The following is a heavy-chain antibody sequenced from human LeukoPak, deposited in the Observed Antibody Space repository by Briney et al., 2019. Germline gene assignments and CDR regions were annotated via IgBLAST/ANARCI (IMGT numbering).Heavy chain of an antibody. CDR2: IKPDGSEK. D-gene: IGHD2-15*01. CDR3: ARGGYRQKEF. Sequence: GGSLRLSCAASGFTFSSYSMNWVRQAPGKGLEWVATIKPDGSEKWYVDSVKGRFTISRDNAKNSLYLQMNSLRVEDTAVYYCARGGYRQKEFWGQGTLVTVSS. CDR1: GFTFSSYS. V-gene: IGHV3-7*01. J-gene: IGHJ4*02.